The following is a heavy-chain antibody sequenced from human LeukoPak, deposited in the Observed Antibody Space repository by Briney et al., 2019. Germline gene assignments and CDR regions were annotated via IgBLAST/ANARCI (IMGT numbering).Heavy chain of an antibody. J-gene: IGHJ4*02. Sequence: GGSLRLSCAASGFTVSSNYMSWVRQAPGKGLEWVSAISGSGGSTYYADSVKGRFTISRDNSKNTLYLQMNSLRAEDTAVYYCASDGSGSYLTDYYFDYWGQGTLVTVSS. CDR2: ISGSGGST. CDR3: ASDGSGSYLTDYYFDY. D-gene: IGHD3-10*01. V-gene: IGHV3-23*01. CDR1: GFTVSSNY.